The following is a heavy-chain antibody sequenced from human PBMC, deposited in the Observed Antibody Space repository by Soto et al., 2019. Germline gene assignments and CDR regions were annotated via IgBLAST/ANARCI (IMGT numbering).Heavy chain of an antibody. V-gene: IGHV4-39*01. CDR1: GGSISSSSYY. J-gene: IGHJ4*02. CDR3: ARTLLVHDYGDHYYFDY. Sequence: SETLSLTCTVSGGSISSSSYYWGWIRQPPGKGLEWIGSIYYSGSTYYNPSLKSRVTISVDTSKNQFSLKLSSVTAADTAVYYCARTLLVHDYGDHYYFDYWGQGTLVTVSS. CDR2: IYYSGST. D-gene: IGHD4-17*01.